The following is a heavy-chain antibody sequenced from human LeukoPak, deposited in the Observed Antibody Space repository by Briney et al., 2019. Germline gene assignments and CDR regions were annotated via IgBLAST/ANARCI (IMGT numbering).Heavy chain of an antibody. CDR3: ARARPTTYYYYGMDV. D-gene: IGHD2/OR15-2a*01. CDR1: GFTFSSYS. CDR2: ISSSSYI. Sequence: GGSLRLSCAASGFTFSSYSMNWVRQAPGKGLEWVSSISSSSYICYADSVKGRFTISRDNAKNSLYLQMNSLRAEDTAVYYCARARPTTYYYYGMDVWGQGTTVTVSS. J-gene: IGHJ6*02. V-gene: IGHV3-21*01.